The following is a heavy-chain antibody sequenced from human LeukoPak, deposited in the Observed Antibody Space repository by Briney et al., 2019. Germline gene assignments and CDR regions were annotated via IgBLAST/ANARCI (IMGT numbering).Heavy chain of an antibody. D-gene: IGHD5-24*01. CDR1: GFTFSSYS. J-gene: IGHJ3*02. CDR3: ARGVEMATIAAFDI. CDR2: ISSSSSCI. Sequence: PGGSLRLSCAASGFTFSSYSMNWVRQAPGKGLEWVSSISSSSSCIYYADSVKGRFTISRDNAKNSLYLQMNSLRAEDTAVYYCARGVEMATIAAFDIWGQGTMVTVSS. V-gene: IGHV3-21*01.